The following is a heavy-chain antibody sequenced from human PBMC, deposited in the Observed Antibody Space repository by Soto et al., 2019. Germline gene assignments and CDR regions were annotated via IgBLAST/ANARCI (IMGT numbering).Heavy chain of an antibody. J-gene: IGHJ4*02. Sequence: GASVKVSCKVSGYTLTELSMHWVRQAPGKGLEWMGGFDPEDGETIYAQKFQGRVTMTEDTSTDTAYMELSSLRSEDTAVYYCATVGELSGSSSWYYFDYWGQGTLVTVSS. D-gene: IGHD6-13*01. V-gene: IGHV1-24*01. CDR3: ATVGELSGSSSWYYFDY. CDR2: FDPEDGET. CDR1: GYTLTELS.